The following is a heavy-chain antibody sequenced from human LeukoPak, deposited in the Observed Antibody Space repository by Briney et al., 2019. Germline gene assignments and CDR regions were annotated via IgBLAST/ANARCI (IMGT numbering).Heavy chain of an antibody. J-gene: IGHJ4*02. V-gene: IGHV4-30-4*08. CDR3: ARVPTYYYDSSGYYLDY. Sequence: SETLSLTCTVSGGSISSGDYYWSWIRQPPGKGLEWIGYIYYSGSTYYNPSLKSRVTISVDTSKHQFSLKLSSVTAADTAVYYCARVPTYYYDSSGYYLDYWGQGTLVTVSS. D-gene: IGHD3-22*01. CDR2: IYYSGST. CDR1: GGSISSGDYY.